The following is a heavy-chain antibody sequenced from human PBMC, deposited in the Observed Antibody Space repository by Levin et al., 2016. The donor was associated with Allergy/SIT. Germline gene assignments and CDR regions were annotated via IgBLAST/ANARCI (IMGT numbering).Heavy chain of an antibody. CDR1: GGSISSGGYY. J-gene: IGHJ6*02. CDR2: IYYSGST. D-gene: IGHD2-21*01. CDR3: ARDCGSDRNGMDV. V-gene: IGHV4-31*03. Sequence: SETLSLTCTVSGGSISSGGYYWSWIRQHPGKGLEWIGYIYYSGSTYYNPSLKSRVTISVDTSKNQFSLKLSSVTAADTAVYYCARDCGSDRNGMDVWGQGTTVTVSS.